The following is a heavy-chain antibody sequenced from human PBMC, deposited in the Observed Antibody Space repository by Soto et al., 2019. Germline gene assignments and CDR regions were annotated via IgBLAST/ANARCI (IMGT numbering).Heavy chain of an antibody. CDR1: GGSIRSGDYY. CDR2: IYYSGST. D-gene: IGHD4-17*01. CDR3: ARDRHDYGDYYYYYGMDV. Sequence: QVQLQESGPGLVKPSQTLSLTCTVSGGSIRSGDYYWSWIRQPPGKGLEWIGYIYYSGSTYYNPSLKSRVTISRDTSKNQFSLKLNSVTAADTAVYYCARDRHDYGDYYYYYGMDVWGQGTTVTVSS. V-gene: IGHV4-30-4*01. J-gene: IGHJ6*02.